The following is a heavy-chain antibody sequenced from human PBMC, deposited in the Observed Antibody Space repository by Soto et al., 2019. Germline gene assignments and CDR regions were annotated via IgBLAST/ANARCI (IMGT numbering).Heavy chain of an antibody. D-gene: IGHD4-4*01. J-gene: IGHJ3*02. CDR1: GFTVRSNY. Sequence: PRVSLSLSCAASGFTVRSNYMSWVRQAPGKGLEWVSVIYSGGSTYYADSVKGRFTISRDNSKNTLYLQMNSLRAEGTAVYYCARAWLTTVNTLDFEIWGQGTTVTVSS. CDR2: IYSGGST. V-gene: IGHV3-53*01. CDR3: ARAWLTTVNTLDFEI.